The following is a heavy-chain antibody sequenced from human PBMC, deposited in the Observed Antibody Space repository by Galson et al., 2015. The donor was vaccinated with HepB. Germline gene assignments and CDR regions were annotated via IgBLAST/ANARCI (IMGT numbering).Heavy chain of an antibody. V-gene: IGHV2-70*11. J-gene: IGHJ6*02. Sequence: PALVKPTQTLTLTCTFSGFSLSTSGMCVSWIRQPPGKALEWLARIDWDDDKYYSTSLKTRLTISKDTSKNQVVLTMTNMDPVDTATYYCARIRSSSVAGDYGSNYYYGMDVWGQGTTVTVSS. CDR1: GFSLSTSGMC. CDR2: IDWDDDK. CDR3: ARIRSSSVAGDYGSNYYYGMDV. D-gene: IGHD4-17*01.